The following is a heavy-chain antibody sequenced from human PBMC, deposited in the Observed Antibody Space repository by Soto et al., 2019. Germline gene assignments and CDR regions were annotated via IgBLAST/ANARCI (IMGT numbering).Heavy chain of an antibody. CDR2: ISGSGGST. Sequence: GGSLRLSCAASGFTFSSYAMSWVRQAPGKGLEWVSAISGSGGSTYYADSVKGRFTISRDNSKNTLYLQMNSLRAEDTAVYYCAKGEVLYSSGDKPFDYWGQGTLVTVS. CDR1: GFTFSSYA. CDR3: AKGEVLYSSGDKPFDY. D-gene: IGHD6-19*01. V-gene: IGHV3-23*01. J-gene: IGHJ4*02.